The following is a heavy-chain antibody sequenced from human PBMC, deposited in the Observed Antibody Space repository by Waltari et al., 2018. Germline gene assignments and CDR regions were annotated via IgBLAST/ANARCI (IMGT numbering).Heavy chain of an antibody. CDR2: IIPIFGTA. Sequence: QVQLVQSGAEVKKPGSSVKVSCKASGGTFSSYALRWVRQAPGQGLEWMGGIIPIFGTANYAQKFQGRVTITADESTSTAYMELSSLRSEDTAVYYCASVATDYGDYGAYGMDVWGQGTTVTVSS. D-gene: IGHD4-17*01. CDR3: ASVATDYGDYGAYGMDV. CDR1: GGTFSSYA. J-gene: IGHJ6*02. V-gene: IGHV1-69*13.